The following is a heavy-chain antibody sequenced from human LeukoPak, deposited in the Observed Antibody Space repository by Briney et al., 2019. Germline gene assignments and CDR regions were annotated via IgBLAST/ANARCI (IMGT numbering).Heavy chain of an antibody. CDR2: IIPIFGTA. V-gene: IGHV1-69*13. D-gene: IGHD2-2*01. Sequence: ASVKVSCKASGGTFSSYAISWVRQAPGQGLEWIGGIIPIFGTANYAQKFQGRVTITADESTSTAYMELSSLRSEDTAVYYCARLDLGYCSSTSCPFEVPFDYWGQGTLVTVSS. CDR3: ARLDLGYCSSTSCPFEVPFDY. CDR1: GGTFSSYA. J-gene: IGHJ4*02.